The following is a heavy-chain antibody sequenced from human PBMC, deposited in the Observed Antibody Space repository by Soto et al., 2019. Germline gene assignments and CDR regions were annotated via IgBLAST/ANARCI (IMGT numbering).Heavy chain of an antibody. CDR3: ARNMDYYYGRGSGNGHGV. J-gene: IGHJ6*02. CDR1: GYTFTAHY. CDR2: INPKFGDT. D-gene: IGHD3-10*02. V-gene: IGHV1-2*02. Sequence: QVQLVQSGAEVKEPGDSVRVSCEASGYTFTAHYIHWVRQAPGQGLEWMGWINPKFGDTTYAQDFQGRVSMTRDMSISTVYMELSSLTSDDTAIYYCARNMDYYYGRGSGNGHGVWGQGTTVTVFS.